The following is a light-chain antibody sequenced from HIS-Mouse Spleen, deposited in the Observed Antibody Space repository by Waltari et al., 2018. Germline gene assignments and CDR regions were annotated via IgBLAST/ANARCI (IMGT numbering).Light chain of an antibody. J-gene: IGLJ1*01. CDR3: SSYTSSSTF. Sequence: QSALTQPASVSGSPGQSITISCTGTSSDVGGYNYVSWYQQHQGKAPKLMIYEVSNRPSGVSNRVSGSKSGNTASLTISGLQAEDEADYYCSSYTSSSTFFGTGTKLTVL. V-gene: IGLV2-14*01. CDR1: SSDVGGYNY. CDR2: EVS.